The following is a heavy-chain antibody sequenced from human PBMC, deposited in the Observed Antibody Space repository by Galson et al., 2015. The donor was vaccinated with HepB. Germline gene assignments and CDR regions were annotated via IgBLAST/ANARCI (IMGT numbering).Heavy chain of an antibody. J-gene: IGHJ6*02. CDR1: GFTFGDYV. D-gene: IGHD3-3*01. V-gene: IGHV3-49*03. Sequence: SLRLSCAASGFTFGDYVMSWFRQAPGKGLEWVGFIRTKPYGGTTENAASVKGRFTFSRDDSKNSLYLQMNSLKTEDTAVYYCARAGYDHGLDVWGQGSTVTVSS. CDR3: ARAGYDHGLDV. CDR2: IRTKPYGGTT.